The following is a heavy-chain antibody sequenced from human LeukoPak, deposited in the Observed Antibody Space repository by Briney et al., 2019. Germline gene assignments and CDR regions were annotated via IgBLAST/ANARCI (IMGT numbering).Heavy chain of an antibody. CDR3: ARESTVAGTIFDF. CDR1: GFXFTTNW. Sequence: GGSLRLSCAASGFXFTTNWISWVRQTPGKGLEWVANIKEDGSKIYYVDSVRGRFTISRDNAKNSLYLQMDSLRAEDTAVYYCARESTVAGTIFDFWGQGTLVTVSS. J-gene: IGHJ4*02. D-gene: IGHD6-19*01. CDR2: IKEDGSKI. V-gene: IGHV3-7*04.